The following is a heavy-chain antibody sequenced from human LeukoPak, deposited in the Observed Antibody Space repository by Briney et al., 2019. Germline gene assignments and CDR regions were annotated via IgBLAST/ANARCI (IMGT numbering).Heavy chain of an antibody. J-gene: IGHJ4*02. CDR3: ARLSGDILTGYYYFDY. D-gene: IGHD3-9*01. V-gene: IGHV1-2*02. Sequence: ASVTVSCKASGYTFTGYYMHWVRQAPGQGLEWMGWINPNSGGTNYAQTFQGRVTMTRDTSISTAYMELSRLRSDDTAVYYCARLSGDILTGYYYFDYWGQGTLVTVSS. CDR2: INPNSGGT. CDR1: GYTFTGYY.